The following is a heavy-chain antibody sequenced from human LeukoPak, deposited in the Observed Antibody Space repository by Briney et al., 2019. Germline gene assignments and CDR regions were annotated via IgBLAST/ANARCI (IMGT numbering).Heavy chain of an antibody. J-gene: IGHJ4*02. V-gene: IGHV3-74*01. D-gene: IGHD2-8*02. Sequence: GGSLRLSCAASGFTLGSYWMHWVRQAPGKGLVWVSRIDTDERSTNYADSVKGRFTISRDNAKNTLYLQMNSLRAEDTAVYYCTTGLLGIDYWGQGTLVTVSS. CDR1: GFTLGSYW. CDR3: TTGLLGIDY. CDR2: IDTDERST.